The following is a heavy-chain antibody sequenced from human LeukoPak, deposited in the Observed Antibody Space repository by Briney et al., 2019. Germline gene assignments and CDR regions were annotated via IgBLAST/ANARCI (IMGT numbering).Heavy chain of an antibody. Sequence: SETLSLTCTVSGGSISSGSYYWSWIRQPAGKGMEWIGRIYTSGSTNYNPSLKSRVTISVDTSKNQFSLKLSSVTAADTAVYYCARDEPGPEYVLRFLERGAGWFDPWGQGTLVTVSS. J-gene: IGHJ5*02. CDR3: ARDEPGPEYVLRFLERGAGWFDP. V-gene: IGHV4-61*02. CDR1: GGSISSGSYY. CDR2: IYTSGST. D-gene: IGHD3-3*01.